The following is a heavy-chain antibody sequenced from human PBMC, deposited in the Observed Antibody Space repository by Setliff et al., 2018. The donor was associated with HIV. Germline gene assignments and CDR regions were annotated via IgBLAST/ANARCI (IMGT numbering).Heavy chain of an antibody. J-gene: IGHJ4*02. CDR3: TRTSRAAY. V-gene: IGHV3-48*01. Sequence: LRLSCVASGFTFSDYSMNWVRQAPGKGLEWVSYINNISSTISYADSVKGRFTISRDNAKSSLYLQMNSLRAEDTAVHYCTRTSRAAYWGRGTLVTVSS. CDR1: GFTFSDYS. CDR2: INNISSTI. D-gene: IGHD6-25*01.